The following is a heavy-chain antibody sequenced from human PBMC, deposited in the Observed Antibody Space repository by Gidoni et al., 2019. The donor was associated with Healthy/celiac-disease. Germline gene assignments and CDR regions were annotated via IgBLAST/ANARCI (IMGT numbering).Heavy chain of an antibody. CDR3: ARESKGLRKVAAGRAAFDY. CDR1: GGTFSSYA. D-gene: IGHD4-17*01. J-gene: IGHJ4*02. CDR2: IIPIFGTA. V-gene: IGHV1-69*01. Sequence: QVQLVQSGAEVKKPGSSVKVSCKASGGTFSSYAISWVRQAPGQGLEWMGGIIPIFGTANYAQKFQGRVTITADESTSTAYMELSSLRSEDTAVYYCARESKGLRKVAAGRAAFDYWGQGTLVTVSS.